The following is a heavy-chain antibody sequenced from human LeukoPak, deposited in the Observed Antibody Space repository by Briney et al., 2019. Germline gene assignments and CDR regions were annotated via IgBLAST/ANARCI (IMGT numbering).Heavy chain of an antibody. Sequence: SVKFSCKASAGTFSSYAISWVGQAPGQGLEWIGGIIPIFGTANYAQKLQGRVTITTDESTGTAYMELSSLRSGDTAVYYCASWQDGDYFAFDIWGQGTMVTVSS. CDR2: IIPIFGTA. CDR1: AGTFSSYA. J-gene: IGHJ3*02. V-gene: IGHV1-69*05. D-gene: IGHD4-17*01. CDR3: ASWQDGDYFAFDI.